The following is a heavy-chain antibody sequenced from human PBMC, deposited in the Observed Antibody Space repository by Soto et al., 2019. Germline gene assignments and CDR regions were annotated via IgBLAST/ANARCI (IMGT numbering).Heavy chain of an antibody. CDR2: INTSGST. Sequence: SETLSLTCTVSGGSISTYYWSWIRQPAGKGLDWIGRINTSGSTYYNPSLRSRVTISVDRSRTQFSLKMSSVTAADTAVYYCARGRVVVPAAVMFNCLDPWGQGALVTVSS. J-gene: IGHJ5*02. D-gene: IGHD2-2*01. CDR3: ARGRVVVPAAVMFNCLDP. V-gene: IGHV4-4*07. CDR1: GGSISTYY.